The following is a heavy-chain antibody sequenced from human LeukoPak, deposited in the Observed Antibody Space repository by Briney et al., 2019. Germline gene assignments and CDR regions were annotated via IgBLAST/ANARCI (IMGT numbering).Heavy chain of an antibody. CDR3: AKDSYDSSGSRYDY. J-gene: IGHJ4*02. CDR2: ISYDGSNK. CDR1: GFTFSSYG. Sequence: GGSLRLSCAASGFTFSSYGMHWVRQAPGKGLEWVAVISYDGSNKYYADSVKGRFTISRDNSKNTLYLQMNSLRAEDTAVYYCAKDSYDSSGSRYDYWGQGTLVTVSS. D-gene: IGHD3-22*01. V-gene: IGHV3-30*18.